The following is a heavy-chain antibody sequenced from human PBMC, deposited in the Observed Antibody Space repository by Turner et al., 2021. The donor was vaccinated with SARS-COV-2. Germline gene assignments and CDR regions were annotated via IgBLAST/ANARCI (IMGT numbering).Heavy chain of an antibody. CDR3: ARDPGEGSFDY. J-gene: IGHJ4*02. D-gene: IGHD3-16*01. CDR1: GGSISSYY. V-gene: IGHV4-59*01. CDR2: IYYSGST. Sequence: QVQLQESGPGLVKPSETLSLTCTVSGGSISSYYWSWIRQPPGKGLEWIGYIYYSGSTNYNPSLKSRVTISVDTSENQFSLKLSSVTAADTAVYYCARDPGEGSFDYWGQGTLVTVSS.